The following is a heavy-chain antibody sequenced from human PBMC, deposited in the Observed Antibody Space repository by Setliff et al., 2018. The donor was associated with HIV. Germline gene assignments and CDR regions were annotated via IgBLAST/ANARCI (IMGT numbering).Heavy chain of an antibody. CDR2: IYYSGTT. CDR1: GGSISSYY. J-gene: IGHJ4*02. CDR3: ARLQDSSGYYRY. D-gene: IGHD3-22*01. Sequence: LSLTCTVSGGSISSYYWTWIRQPPGEGLEWIGYIYYSGTTNYNPSLRSRVTISVDTSKNQFSLKLSSVTAADTAVYYCARLQDSSGYYRYWGQGTLVTVSS. V-gene: IGHV4-59*08.